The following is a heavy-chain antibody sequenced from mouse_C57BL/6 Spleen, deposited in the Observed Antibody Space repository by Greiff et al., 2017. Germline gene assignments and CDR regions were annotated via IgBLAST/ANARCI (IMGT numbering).Heavy chain of an antibody. D-gene: IGHD2-2*01. J-gene: IGHJ3*01. CDR3: TRAIYGYDERSWFAY. CDR2: IGPETGGT. V-gene: IGHV1-15*01. Sequence: QVQLQQSGAELVRPGASVTLSCKASGYTFTDYEMHWVKQTPVHGLEWIGAIGPETGGTAYNQKFKGKAILTADKSSSTAYMELRSLTSEDSAVYYCTRAIYGYDERSWFAYWGQGTLVTVSA. CDR1: GYTFTDYE.